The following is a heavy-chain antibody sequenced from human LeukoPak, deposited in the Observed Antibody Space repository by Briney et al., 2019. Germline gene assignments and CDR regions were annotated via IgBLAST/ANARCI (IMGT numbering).Heavy chain of an antibody. V-gene: IGHV3-33*01. D-gene: IGHD2-2*01. CDR1: GFTFNKHG. CDR3: ARGVVVPAAMAPMVDY. J-gene: IGHJ4*02. CDR2: IWSDGSER. Sequence: GGSLRLSCAASGFTFNKHGMHWVRQAPGKGLEWVALIWSDGSERYYADSVKGRFTISRDNSKNTLYLQMNSLRAEDTAVYYCARGVVVPAAMAPMVDYWGQGTLVTVSS.